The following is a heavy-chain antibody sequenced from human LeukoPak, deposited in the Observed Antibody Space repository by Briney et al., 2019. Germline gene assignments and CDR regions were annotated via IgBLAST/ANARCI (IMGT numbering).Heavy chain of an antibody. CDR3: ARDVAAVAGTFGTWFDP. D-gene: IGHD6-19*01. V-gene: IGHV4-59*01. Sequence: SETLSLTCTVSGGSISSYYWSWIRQPPGKGLEWIGYIYYSGSTNYNPSLKSRVTISVDTSKNQFSLKLSSVTAADTAVYYCARDVAAVAGTFGTWFDPWGQGTLVTVSS. J-gene: IGHJ5*02. CDR1: GGSISSYY. CDR2: IYYSGST.